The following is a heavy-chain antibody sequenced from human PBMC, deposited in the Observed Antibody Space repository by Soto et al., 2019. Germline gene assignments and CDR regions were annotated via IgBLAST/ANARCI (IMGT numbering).Heavy chain of an antibody. CDR1: GGSISSGGYY. J-gene: IGHJ2*01. V-gene: IGHV4-31*03. CDR2: IYYSGST. CDR3: XXGFDL. Sequence: QVHLQESGPGLVKPSQTLSLTCTVSGGSISSGGYYWSWIRQHPGKGLEWIGYIYYSGSTYYNPSLKSRVTISVDTSKNPFSLKLSSVTAXXXXXXXXXXGFDLWGRGTLVTVSS.